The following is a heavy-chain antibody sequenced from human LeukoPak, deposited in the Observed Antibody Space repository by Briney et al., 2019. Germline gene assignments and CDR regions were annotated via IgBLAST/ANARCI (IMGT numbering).Heavy chain of an antibody. CDR1: GFTFSSYA. CDR2: ISGSGGST. D-gene: IGHD3-10*01. CDR3: AKGPYGSGSYYLFEY. Sequence: GGSLRLSCAASGFTFSSYAMSWVRQAPGKGLEWVSAISGSGGSTYYADSVKGRFTISRDNSKNTLYLQMNSLRAEDTAVYYCAKGPYGSGSYYLFEYWGQGTLVTVSS. J-gene: IGHJ4*02. V-gene: IGHV3-23*01.